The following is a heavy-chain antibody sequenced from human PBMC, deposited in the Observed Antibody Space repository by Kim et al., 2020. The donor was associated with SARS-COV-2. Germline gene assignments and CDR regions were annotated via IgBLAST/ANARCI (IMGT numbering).Heavy chain of an antibody. CDR3: ARDLRGVTTGNGMDV. J-gene: IGHJ6*02. Sequence: QKFQGRVTMTRDTSTSTVYMELSSLRSEDTAVYYCARDLRGVTTGNGMDVWGQGTTVTVSS. V-gene: IGHV1-46*01. D-gene: IGHD4-17*01.